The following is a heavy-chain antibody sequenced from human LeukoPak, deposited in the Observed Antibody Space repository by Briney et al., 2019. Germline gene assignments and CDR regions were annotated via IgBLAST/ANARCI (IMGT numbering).Heavy chain of an antibody. Sequence: TGGSLRLSCAASGFTFSGYAMSWVRQAPGKGLEWVSATSGSGGSTYYADSVKGRFTISRDNSKNTLYLQMNSLRAEDTAAYYCATYCTSSTCSTARRSFDYWGQGTLVTVSS. CDR3: ATYCTSSTCSTARRSFDY. J-gene: IGHJ4*02. D-gene: IGHD2-2*01. CDR2: TSGSGGST. CDR1: GFTFSGYA. V-gene: IGHV3-23*01.